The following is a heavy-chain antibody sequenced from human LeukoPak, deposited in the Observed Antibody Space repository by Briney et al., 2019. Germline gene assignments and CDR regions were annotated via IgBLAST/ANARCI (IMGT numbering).Heavy chain of an antibody. CDR2: INPSGGST. CDR1: GYTFTSYY. J-gene: IGHJ4*02. CDR3: ARHKERSGGYDY. D-gene: IGHD2-15*01. Sequence: ASVKVSCKASGYTFTSYYMHWVRQAPGQGLEWMGIINPSGGSTIYAQKFQGRVTMTRNTSISTAYMELSSLRSEDTAVYYCARHKERSGGYDYWGQGTLVTVSS. V-gene: IGHV1-46*01.